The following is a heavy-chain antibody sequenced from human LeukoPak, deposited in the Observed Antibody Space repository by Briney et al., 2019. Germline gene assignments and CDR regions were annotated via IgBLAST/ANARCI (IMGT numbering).Heavy chain of an antibody. Sequence: ASVKVSCKASGYTLTGYYMHWVRQAPGQGLEWMGWINPNSGGTNYAQKFQGRVTMTRDTSISTAYMELSRLRSDDTAVYYCARSGAAGFNYYYYYGMDVWGQGTTVTVSS. CDR3: ARSGAAGFNYYYYYGMDV. CDR2: INPNSGGT. V-gene: IGHV1-2*02. D-gene: IGHD6-19*01. CDR1: GYTLTGYY. J-gene: IGHJ6*02.